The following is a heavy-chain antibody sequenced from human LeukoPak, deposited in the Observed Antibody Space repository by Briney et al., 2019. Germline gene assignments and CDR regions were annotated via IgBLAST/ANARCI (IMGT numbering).Heavy chain of an antibody. CDR2: ISYDGSNK. CDR3: ARGDGLDY. CDR1: GFTFSSYA. Sequence: PGRSLRLSCAASGFTFSSYAMHWVRQAPGKGLEWVAVISYDGSNKYYADSVKGRFTISRDNSKNTLYLQMNSLRAEDTAVYYCARGDGLDYWGQGTLVTVSS. J-gene: IGHJ4*02. V-gene: IGHV3-30-3*01.